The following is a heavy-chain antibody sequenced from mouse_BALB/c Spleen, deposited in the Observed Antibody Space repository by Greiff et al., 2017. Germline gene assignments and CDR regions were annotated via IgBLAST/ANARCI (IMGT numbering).Heavy chain of an antibody. J-gene: IGHJ4*01. D-gene: IGHD2-1*01. CDR2: IDPANGNT. CDR1: GFNIKDTY. Sequence: VQLQQSGAELVKPGASVKLSCTASGFNIKDTYMHWVKQRPEQGLEWIGRIDPANGNTKYDPKFQGKATITADTSSNTTYLQLSSLTSEDTAVYYCVYGNYYAMDDWGQGTSVTVSS. CDR3: VYGNYYAMDD. V-gene: IGHV14-3*02.